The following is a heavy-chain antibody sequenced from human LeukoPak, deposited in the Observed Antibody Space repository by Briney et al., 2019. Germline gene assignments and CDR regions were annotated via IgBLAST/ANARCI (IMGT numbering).Heavy chain of an antibody. CDR1: GFTFSSYA. D-gene: IGHD6-19*01. CDR3: AKDGAVAGLEYFQH. Sequence: GGSLRLSCAASGFTFSSYAMSWVRQAPGKGLEWVSANSGSGGSTYYADSVKGRFTISRDNSKNTLYLQMNSLRVEDTAVYYCAKDGAVAGLEYFQHWGQGTLVTVSS. J-gene: IGHJ1*01. CDR2: NSGSGGST. V-gene: IGHV3-23*01.